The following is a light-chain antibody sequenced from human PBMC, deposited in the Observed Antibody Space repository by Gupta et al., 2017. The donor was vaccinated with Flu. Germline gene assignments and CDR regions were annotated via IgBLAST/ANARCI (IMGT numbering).Light chain of an antibody. CDR2: KAS. Sequence: GDRVTITCRASQSIDSWLAWYQKKPGRAPKSLIYKASSLETGVPSRFSGSGSGTEFSLTISSLQPDDFATYYCQQYRSSPCTFGQGTKVEIK. J-gene: IGKJ1*01. CDR3: QQYRSSPCT. CDR1: QSIDSW. V-gene: IGKV1-5*03.